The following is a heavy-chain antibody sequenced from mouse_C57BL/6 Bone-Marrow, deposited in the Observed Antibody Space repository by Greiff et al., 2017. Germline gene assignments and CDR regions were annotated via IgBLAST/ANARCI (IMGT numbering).Heavy chain of an antibody. V-gene: IGHV5-15*01. Sequence: DVQLVESGGGLVQPGGSLKLSCAASGFTFSDYGMAWVRQAPRKGPEWVAFISNLAYSIYYADTVTGRFTISRENAKNTLYLEMSSLRSEDTAMYYCARQGDYGSSYGFAYWGQGTLVTVSA. J-gene: IGHJ3*01. CDR2: ISNLAYSI. CDR1: GFTFSDYG. D-gene: IGHD1-1*01. CDR3: ARQGDYGSSYGFAY.